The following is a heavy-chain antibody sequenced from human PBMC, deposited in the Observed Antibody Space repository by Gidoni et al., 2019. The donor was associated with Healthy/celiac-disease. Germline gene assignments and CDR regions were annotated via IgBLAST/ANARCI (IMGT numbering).Heavy chain of an antibody. CDR3: ARVYLEPDTAEGWGYYGMDV. CDR2: IRAYNGTT. CDR1: GYTFTSYG. D-gene: IGHD5-18*01. J-gene: IGHJ6*02. V-gene: IGHV1-18*04. Sequence: QVQLVQSGAEVKKPGASVKVSCKDSGYTFTSYGLSWVRQAPGQGLECMGWIRAYNGTTTDAQNLQGRVTKTPDTSTSSAYMELRSLRSDDTAVYYCARVYLEPDTAEGWGYYGMDVWGQGTTVTVSS.